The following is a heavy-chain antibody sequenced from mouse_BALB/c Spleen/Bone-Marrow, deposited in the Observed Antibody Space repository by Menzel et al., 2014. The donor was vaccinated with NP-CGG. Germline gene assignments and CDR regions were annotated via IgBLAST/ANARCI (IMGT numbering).Heavy chain of an antibody. CDR2: VGGGDSYT. Sequence: EVQGVESGGDLVEPGGSLKLSCAASGFTFSSYGMSWVRQTPDKRLEWVATVGGGDSYTYYPDFVKGRFTISRDIAKNTLFLHMSSLKSEDTAMDYCAFITAIAYWGQGTLVTVSA. J-gene: IGHJ3*01. CDR1: GFTFSSYG. D-gene: IGHD1-1*01. CDR3: AFITAIAY. V-gene: IGHV5-6*01.